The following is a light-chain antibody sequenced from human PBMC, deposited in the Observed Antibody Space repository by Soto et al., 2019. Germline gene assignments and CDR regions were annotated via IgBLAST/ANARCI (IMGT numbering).Light chain of an antibody. V-gene: IGKV3-15*01. J-gene: IGKJ1*01. CDR1: QSVSSSY. CDR3: QQYNKWPQT. Sequence: EIVLTPSPGTLSLSPWERATLSCRASQSVSSSYLAWYQQKPGQAPRLLIYGASTRATDIPPSFTGSGSGTEFTLTISSLQSEDIAVYYCQQYNKWPQTFGQGTKVDIK. CDR2: GAS.